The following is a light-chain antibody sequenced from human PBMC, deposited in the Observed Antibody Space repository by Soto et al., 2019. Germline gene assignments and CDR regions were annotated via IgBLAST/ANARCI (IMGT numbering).Light chain of an antibody. CDR3: QQYNNWPKM. J-gene: IGKJ1*01. CDR2: GAS. Sequence: IVMTQSSATLSVSPGGRAPLSFRASQSISTKLAWYQQKPGQAPRLLIYGASTRATGIPARFSGSGSGTEFTLTISSLQSEDFAVYYCQQYNNWPKMFGQGTKVDIK. CDR1: QSISTK. V-gene: IGKV3-15*01.